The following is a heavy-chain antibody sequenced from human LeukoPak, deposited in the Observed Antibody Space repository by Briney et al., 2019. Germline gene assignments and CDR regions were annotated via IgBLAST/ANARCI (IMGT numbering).Heavy chain of an antibody. CDR2: FDPEDGET. V-gene: IGHV1-24*01. CDR3: AREAAQSCLDY. CDR1: GYTLTELS. D-gene: IGHD6-25*01. Sequence: ASVKVSCKVSGYTLTELSMHWVRQAPGKGLEWMGGFDPEDGETIYAQKLQGRVTMTTDTSTSTAYMELRSLRSDDTAVYYCAREAAQSCLDYWGQGTLVTVSS. J-gene: IGHJ4*02.